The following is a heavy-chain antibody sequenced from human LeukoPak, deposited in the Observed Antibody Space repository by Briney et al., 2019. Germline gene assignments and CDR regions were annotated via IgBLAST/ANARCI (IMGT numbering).Heavy chain of an antibody. Sequence: SETLSLTCTVSGGSISSSSSYWGWIRQPAGKGLEWIGRIYTSGSTNYNPSLKSRVTISVDTSKNQFSLKLSSVTAADTAVYYCARSVGATAHFDYWGQGTLVTVSS. CDR3: ARSVGATAHFDY. J-gene: IGHJ4*02. D-gene: IGHD1-26*01. CDR2: IYTSGST. CDR1: GGSISSSSSY. V-gene: IGHV4-61*02.